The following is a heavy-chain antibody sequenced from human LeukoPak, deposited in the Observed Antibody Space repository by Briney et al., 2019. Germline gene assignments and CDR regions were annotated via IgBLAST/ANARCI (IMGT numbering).Heavy chain of an antibody. V-gene: IGHV4-38-2*02. CDR1: GYSISSGYY. D-gene: IGHD3-9*01. J-gene: IGHJ3*02. CDR3: ARESPLEASVLRYFDWLDAFDI. CDR2: IYHSGST. Sequence: RPSETLSLTCTVSGYSISSGYYWGWIRQPPGKGLEWIGSIYHSGSTYYNPSLKSRVTISVDTSKNQFSLKLSSVTAADTAVYYCARESPLEASVLRYFDWLDAFDIWGQGTMVTVSS.